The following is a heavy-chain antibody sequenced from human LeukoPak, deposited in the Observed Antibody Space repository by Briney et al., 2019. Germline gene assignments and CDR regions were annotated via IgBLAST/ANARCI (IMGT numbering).Heavy chain of an antibody. CDR2: ISGSGGST. CDR1: GFTFNSYA. J-gene: IGHJ5*02. V-gene: IGHV3-23*01. D-gene: IGHD6-19*01. Sequence: GGSLRLSCAASGFTFNSYAMSWVRQAPGKGLEWVSAISGSGGSTYYADSVKGRFTISRDNSKNTLYLQMNSLRAEDTAVYYCAKDRYIAVAGKGVEKYNWFDPWGQGTLVTVSS. CDR3: AKDRYIAVAGKGVEKYNWFDP.